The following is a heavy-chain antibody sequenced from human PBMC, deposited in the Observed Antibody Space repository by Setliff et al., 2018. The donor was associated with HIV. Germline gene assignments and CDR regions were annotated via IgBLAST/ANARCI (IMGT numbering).Heavy chain of an antibody. V-gene: IGHV4-31*03. CDR3: SLSSGSYYNALDN. Sequence: SETLSLTCTVSGGSISSGGYYWSWIRQHPGKGLEWIGYIYYSGSTYYNPSLKSRVTISGDTSKNQFSLKLSSVTAADTAVYYWSLSSGSYYNALDNWGQGTLGTVCS. CDR1: GGSISSGGYY. CDR2: IYYSGST. J-gene: IGHJ4*02. D-gene: IGHD3-10*01.